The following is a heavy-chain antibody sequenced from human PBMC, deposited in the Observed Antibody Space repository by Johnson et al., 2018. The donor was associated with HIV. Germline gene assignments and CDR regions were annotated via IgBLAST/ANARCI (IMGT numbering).Heavy chain of an antibody. J-gene: IGHJ3*01. D-gene: IGHD5-12*01. V-gene: IGHV3-66*01. CDR3: AKGRGYDYDALDF. CDR2: IYSGGST. CDR1: GFTVSSNY. Sequence: VQLVESGGGLVHPGGSLRLSCAASGFTVSSNYMSWVRQAPGKGLEWVSVIYSGGSTYYADSVKGRFTISRDKSKDTLYLQMSSLRAEDTAVYYCAKGRGYDYDALDFWGQGSMVTVSS.